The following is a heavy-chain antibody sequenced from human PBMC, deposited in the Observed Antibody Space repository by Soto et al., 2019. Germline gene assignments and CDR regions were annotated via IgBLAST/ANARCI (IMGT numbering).Heavy chain of an antibody. J-gene: IGHJ4*02. V-gene: IGHV3-30*18. D-gene: IGHD2-15*01. CDR1: GFTFSSYG. Sequence: PGGSLRLSCAASGFTFSSYGMHWVRQAPGKGLEWVAVISYDGSNKYYADSVKGRFTISRDNSKNTLYLQMNSLRAEDTAVYYCAKTRGGPYFDYWGQGTLVTVSS. CDR2: ISYDGSNK. CDR3: AKTRGGPYFDY.